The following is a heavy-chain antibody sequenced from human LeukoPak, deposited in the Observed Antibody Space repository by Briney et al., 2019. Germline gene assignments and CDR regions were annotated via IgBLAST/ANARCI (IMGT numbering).Heavy chain of an antibody. Sequence: QPGGSLRLSCAASGFIFSDFYMNWVRQAPGKGLEWVSAISGSGGSTYYADSVKGRFTISRDNSKNTLYLQMNSLRAEDTAVYYCAKDSPYYSGSYSGQGTLVTVSS. V-gene: IGHV3-23*01. CDR1: GFIFSDFY. CDR3: AKDSPYYSGSY. J-gene: IGHJ4*02. D-gene: IGHD1-26*01. CDR2: ISGSGGST.